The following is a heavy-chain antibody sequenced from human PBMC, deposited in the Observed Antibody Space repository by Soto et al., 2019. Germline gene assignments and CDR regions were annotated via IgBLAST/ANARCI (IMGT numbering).Heavy chain of an antibody. V-gene: IGHV1-69*02. CDR1: GDTFNFYT. D-gene: IGHD3-10*01. CDR2: IIPMLGMS. CDR3: ATNYGSGSTHFDY. J-gene: IGHJ4*02. Sequence: QVQLVQSGAEVKKPRSPVRVSCTASGDTFNFYTISWVRQVPGQGPEWMGRIIPMLGMSNYAQKFQGRVTIMADKSTSTVYMNLSGLTSEDTAVYYCATNYGSGSTHFDYWGQGTLVTVSS.